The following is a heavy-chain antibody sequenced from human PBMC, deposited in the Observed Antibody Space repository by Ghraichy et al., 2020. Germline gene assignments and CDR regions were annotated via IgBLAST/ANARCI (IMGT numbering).Heavy chain of an antibody. Sequence: GESLKISCAASGFTFSSYAMSWVRQAPGKGLEWVSSNSGGSTYYADSVKGRFTISRDNSKNTLYLQMNSLRAEDTAVYYCAKEIAATKWGQGTLVTVSS. CDR1: GFTFSSYA. J-gene: IGHJ4*02. CDR3: AKEIAATK. CDR2: NSGGST. D-gene: IGHD6-25*01. V-gene: IGHV3-23*01.